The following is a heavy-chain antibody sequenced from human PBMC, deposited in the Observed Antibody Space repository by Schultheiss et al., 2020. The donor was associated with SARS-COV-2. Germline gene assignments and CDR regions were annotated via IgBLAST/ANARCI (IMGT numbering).Heavy chain of an antibody. CDR2: ISYDGSNK. Sequence: GGSLRLSCAASGFTFSSYAMHWVRQAPGKGLEWVAVISYDGSNKYYADSVKGRFTISRDNSKNTLYLQMNSLKPEDTALYFCVKGVALRIVEAFDMWGQGTTVTVSS. J-gene: IGHJ3*02. CDR1: GFTFSSYA. D-gene: IGHD2-15*01. V-gene: IGHV3-30*01. CDR3: VKGVALRIVEAFDM.